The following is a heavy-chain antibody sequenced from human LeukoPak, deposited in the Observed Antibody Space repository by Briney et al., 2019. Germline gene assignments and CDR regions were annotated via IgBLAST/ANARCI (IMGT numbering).Heavy chain of an antibody. CDR2: IYSGGNT. V-gene: IGHV3-66*01. Sequence: GGSLRLSCAASGFTFSDYYMSWIRQAPGKGLEWVSVIYSGGNTYYADSVKGRFTISRDNSQNTLYLQMNSLRVEDTAIYYCAKASSETNFDYWGQGTLVTVSS. CDR3: AKASSETNFDY. D-gene: IGHD2-2*01. J-gene: IGHJ4*02. CDR1: GFTFSDYY.